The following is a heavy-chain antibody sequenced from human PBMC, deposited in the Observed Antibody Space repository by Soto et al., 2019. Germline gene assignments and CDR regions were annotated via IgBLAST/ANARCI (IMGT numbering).Heavy chain of an antibody. V-gene: IGHV3-23*01. CDR3: ANAYGNYVV. Sequence: EVQLLESGGGLVQPGGSLRLSCAASGFTFSSYAMSWDRHAPGKGLEWVSAMSGSGGSTYYADCVKGRFTISRDNSKNSLYLQMNSLRAEDTAVYYCANAYGNYVVWGQGTLVAVSA. CDR2: MSGSGGST. J-gene: IGHJ4*02. D-gene: IGHD4-17*01. CDR1: GFTFSSYA.